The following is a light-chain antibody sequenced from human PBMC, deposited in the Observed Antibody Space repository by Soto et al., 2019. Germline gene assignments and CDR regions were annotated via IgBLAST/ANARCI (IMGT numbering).Light chain of an antibody. J-gene: IGKJ2*01. CDR2: DAS. CDR3: QQNESFSPYT. CDR1: QSVSSS. Sequence: DILITQSPSALSAFVGDRVTIPCRAGQSVSSSLAWFQQKPGKALKLLIYDASTLESGVQSRFSGSEYGTEFTLAINTLQPGDFATYYCQQNESFSPYTFGQGTRLEI. V-gene: IGKV1-5*01.